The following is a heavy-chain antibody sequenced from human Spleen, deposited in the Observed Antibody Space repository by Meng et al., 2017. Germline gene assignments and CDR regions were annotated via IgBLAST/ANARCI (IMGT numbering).Heavy chain of an antibody. CDR2: IYYSGST. V-gene: IGHV4-61*01. CDR3: ARWGSSWYFSAFDI. D-gene: IGHD6-13*01. Sequence: SETLSLTCTVSGGSVSSGSYYWSWIRQPPGKGLEWIGYIYYSGSTNYNPSLKSRVTISVDTSKNQFPLKLSSVTAADTAVYYGARWGSSWYFSAFDIWGQGTMVTVSS. CDR1: GGSVSSGSYY. J-gene: IGHJ3*02.